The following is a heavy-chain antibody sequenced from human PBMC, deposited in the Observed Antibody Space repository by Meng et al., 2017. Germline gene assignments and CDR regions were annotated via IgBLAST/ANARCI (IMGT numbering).Heavy chain of an antibody. J-gene: IGHJ1*01. CDR2: IFHTGNT. D-gene: IGHD2-15*01. CDR3: VNYCSGGKCSPNEKTQH. CDR1: GGSFSSGNW. Sequence: QMQPQESGPGLVKPSGPLSLPCAVLGGSFSSGNWWGWVRQPPGKGLEWIGEIFHTGNTNYNPSLQSRVSLSIDKSKSQFSLKMISVTAADTAIYYCVNYCSGGKCSPNEKTQHWGQGTLVTVSS. V-gene: IGHV4-4*02.